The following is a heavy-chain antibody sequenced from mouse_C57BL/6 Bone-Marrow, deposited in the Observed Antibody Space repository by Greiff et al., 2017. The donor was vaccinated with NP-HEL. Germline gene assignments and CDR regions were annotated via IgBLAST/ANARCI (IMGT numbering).Heavy chain of an antibody. CDR2: ISDGGSYT. D-gene: IGHD6-2*01. CDR3: GKEIESLWYAY. CDR1: GFTFSSYA. J-gene: IGHJ3*01. V-gene: IGHV5-4*01. Sequence: EVQGVESGGGLVKPGGSLKLSCAASGFTFSSYAMSWVRQTPEKRLEWVATISDGGSYTYYPDNVKGRFTISRDNAKNNLYLQMSHLKSEDTAMYYCGKEIESLWYAYWGQGTLVTAAA.